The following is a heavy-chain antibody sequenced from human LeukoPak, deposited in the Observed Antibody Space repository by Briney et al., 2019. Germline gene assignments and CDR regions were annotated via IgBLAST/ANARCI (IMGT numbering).Heavy chain of an antibody. CDR3: SRAVDTPGSAPGD. J-gene: IGHJ4*02. CDR2: SNPNSGRT. Sequence: SSVQVSCKASGYSFTGYYMHWVRLAPPAGREGLVWSNPNSGRTNYGQKFQARDTMTRDTSMSTGYMALTRLSFYDTAVYYYSRAVDTPGSAPGDWGQRALVT. CDR1: GYSFTGYY. V-gene: IGHV1-2*02. D-gene: IGHD2-15*01.